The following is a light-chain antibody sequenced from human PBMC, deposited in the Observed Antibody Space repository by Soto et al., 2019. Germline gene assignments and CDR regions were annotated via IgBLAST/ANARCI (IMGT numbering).Light chain of an antibody. Sequence: EIILTQSPDTLSLSPGERATLSCRASQTVSSNYLAWCQQRPGQAPRLLIYGASTRATGLPARFSGSGSGTEFTLTVSSLQSEDFAVYYCQQYKNWPLITFGQGTRLEIK. CDR3: QQYKNWPLIT. V-gene: IGKV3-15*01. CDR1: QTVSSN. CDR2: GAS. J-gene: IGKJ5*01.